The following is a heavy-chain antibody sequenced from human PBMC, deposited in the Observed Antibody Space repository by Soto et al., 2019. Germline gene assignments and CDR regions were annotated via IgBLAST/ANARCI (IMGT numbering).Heavy chain of an antibody. D-gene: IGHD1-26*01. J-gene: IGHJ6*02. CDR1: GFSLSTSGMC. CDR2: IDWDDDK. Sequence: SGPTLVNPTQTLTLTCTFSGFSLSTSGMCVSWIRQPPGKALEWLALIDWDDDKYYSTSLKTRLTISKDTSKNQVVLTMTNMDPVDTATYYCARIRAVGATDYYYYYGMDVRGQGTTVTVSS. CDR3: ARIRAVGATDYYYYYGMDV. V-gene: IGHV2-70*01.